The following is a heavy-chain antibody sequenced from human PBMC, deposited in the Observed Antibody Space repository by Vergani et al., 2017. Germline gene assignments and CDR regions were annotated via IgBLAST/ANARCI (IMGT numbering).Heavy chain of an antibody. V-gene: IGHV4-34*01. Sequence: VQLQQWGAGLLKPSETLSLTCSVYGGSFSGYYWSWIRQPPGKGLEWIVEINHSGSNNYNPSLKSRVTITVDTSKDQFSLKLSSVTAADTAVYYCAGRGGTTKYGMDVWGRGTTVTVSS. CDR1: GGSFSGYY. J-gene: IGHJ6*02. D-gene: IGHD1-7*01. CDR2: INHSGSN. CDR3: AGRGGTTKYGMDV.